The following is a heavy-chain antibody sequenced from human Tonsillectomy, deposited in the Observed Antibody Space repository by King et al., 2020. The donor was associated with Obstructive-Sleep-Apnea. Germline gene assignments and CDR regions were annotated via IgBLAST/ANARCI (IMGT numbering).Heavy chain of an antibody. D-gene: IGHD3-9*01. CDR1: GYSISSGYY. V-gene: IGHV4-38-2*02. J-gene: IGHJ4*02. CDR2: IYHSGST. Sequence: VQLQESGPGLVKPSETLSLTCTVSGYSISSGYYWGWIRQPPGTGLEWIGSIYHSGSTYYNPSLKSRVTISVDTSKNQFSLKLSSVTAADTAVYYCARGSYDILTGYYGIDYWGQGTLVTVSS. CDR3: ARGSYDILTGYYGIDY.